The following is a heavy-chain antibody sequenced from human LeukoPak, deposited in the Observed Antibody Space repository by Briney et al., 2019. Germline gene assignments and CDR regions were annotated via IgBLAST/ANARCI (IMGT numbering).Heavy chain of an antibody. V-gene: IGHV3-9*01. Sequence: VRSLRLSCAASGFTFDDYAMRWVRQAPGKGLECVSGISCTSGSIGYADSVKGRFPISRDNAKNSLYLHKNSLRAEDTALFYCAKDRRRYQLLYWFDPWGQGTLVTVSS. CDR2: ISCTSGSI. CDR3: AKDRRRYQLLYWFDP. D-gene: IGHD2-2*01. J-gene: IGHJ5*02. CDR1: GFTFDDYA.